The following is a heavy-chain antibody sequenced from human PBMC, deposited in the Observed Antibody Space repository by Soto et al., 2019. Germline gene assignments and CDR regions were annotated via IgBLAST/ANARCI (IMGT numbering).Heavy chain of an antibody. CDR3: ARDDQYCGSDCYYAEYFEY. D-gene: IGHD2-21*01. V-gene: IGHV3-33*01. J-gene: IGHJ1*01. Sequence: GGSLRLSCAASGFTFSSYGMHWVRQAPGKGLEWVAVIWYDGSNKYYADSVKGRFTISRDNSKNTLYLQMNSLRAEDRAVYYCARDDQYCGSDCYYAEYFEYWGQGTLVTVSS. CDR1: GFTFSSYG. CDR2: IWYDGSNK.